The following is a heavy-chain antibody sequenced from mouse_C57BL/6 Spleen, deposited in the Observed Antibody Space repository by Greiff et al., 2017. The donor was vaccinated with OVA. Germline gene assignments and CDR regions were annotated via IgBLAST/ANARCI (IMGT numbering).Heavy chain of an antibody. V-gene: IGHV1-55*01. CDR3: ARGGNYYGSREERYFDV. Sequence: QVQLKQPGAELVKPGASVKMSCKASGYTFTSYWITWVKQRPGQGLEWIGDIYPGSGSTNYNEKFKSKATLTVDTSSSTAYMQLSSLTSEDSAVYYCARGGNYYGSREERYFDVWGTGTTVTVSS. J-gene: IGHJ1*03. D-gene: IGHD1-1*01. CDR2: IYPGSGST. CDR1: GYTFTSYW.